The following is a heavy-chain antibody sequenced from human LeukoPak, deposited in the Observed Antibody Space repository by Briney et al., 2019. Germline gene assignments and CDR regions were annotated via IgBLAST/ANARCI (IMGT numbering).Heavy chain of an antibody. D-gene: IGHD3-9*01. CDR2: ISAYNGNT. Sequence: ASVKVSCKASGYTFTSYGISWVRQAPGQGLEWMGWISAYNGNTNYAQKLQGRVTMTTDTSTSTAYMELRSLRSDDTAVYYCARGGAGRYFDWLIGIGFEFDYWGQGTLVTVSS. CDR1: GYTFTSYG. J-gene: IGHJ4*02. V-gene: IGHV1-18*04. CDR3: ARGGAGRYFDWLIGIGFEFDY.